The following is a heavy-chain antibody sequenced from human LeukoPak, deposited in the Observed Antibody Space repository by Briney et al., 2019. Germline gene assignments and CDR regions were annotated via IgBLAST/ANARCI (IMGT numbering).Heavy chain of an antibody. D-gene: IGHD3-22*01. J-gene: IGHJ3*02. CDR3: AREYNSGPKQTDAFDI. Sequence: QTGGSLRLSCAASGFTLSNHWMHWVRQAPGKGLVWVSRISGDEIWTSYADSVKGRFIISRDNAEDTLYLQMNSLRTEDTAVYYCAREYNSGPKQTDAFDIWGQGTMVTVSS. CDR2: ISGDEIWT. V-gene: IGHV3-74*01. CDR1: GFTLSNHW.